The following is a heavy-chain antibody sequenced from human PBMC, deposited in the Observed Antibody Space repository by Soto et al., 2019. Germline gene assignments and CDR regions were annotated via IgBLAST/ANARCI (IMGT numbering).Heavy chain of an antibody. J-gene: IGHJ6*02. D-gene: IGHD4-17*01. Sequence: QVQLVQSGAEVKKPGSSVKVSCKASGGSLSNYGISWVRQAPGQGLEWMGGIIPVFGTANDEQKLQGRVTITADESTSIGYMDVTSLRSEDTAVYYCARGDATKIVVTTYYGMDVWGQGTTVTVSS. CDR2: IIPVFGTA. CDR1: GGSLSNYG. V-gene: IGHV1-69*12. CDR3: ARGDATKIVVTTYYGMDV.